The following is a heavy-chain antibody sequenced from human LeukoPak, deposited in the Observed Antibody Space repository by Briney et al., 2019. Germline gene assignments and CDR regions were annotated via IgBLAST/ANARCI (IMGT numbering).Heavy chain of an antibody. CDR3: ARGDFESGTYNDAFDT. CDR2: IKPDGSEK. CDR1: GFTFSGYW. D-gene: IGHD1-26*01. Sequence: GGSLRLSCAASGFTFSGYWMSWVRQAPGKGLEWVANIKPDGSEKFSVDSVKGRFTISRDNAKNSLYLQMNSLRVDDTAVYYCARGDFESGTYNDAFDTWGQGTMVTVS. V-gene: IGHV3-7*01. J-gene: IGHJ3*02.